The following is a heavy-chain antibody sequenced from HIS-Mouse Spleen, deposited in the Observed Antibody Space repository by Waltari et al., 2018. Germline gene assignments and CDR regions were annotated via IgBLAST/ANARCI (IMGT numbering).Heavy chain of an antibody. CDR2: IKSKTDGGTT. J-gene: IGHJ4*02. Sequence: EVQLVESGGGLVKPGGSLRLACAASGFTFSNAWISWVRQAPGKGLEWVGRIKSKTDGGTTDYAAPVQGRFTSSRDDSKSTLYLQMNSLKTEDTAVYYCTTKYPLTGDPGDYFDYWGQGTLVTVSS. CDR1: GFTFSNAW. D-gene: IGHD7-27*01. V-gene: IGHV3-15*01. CDR3: TTKYPLTGDPGDYFDY.